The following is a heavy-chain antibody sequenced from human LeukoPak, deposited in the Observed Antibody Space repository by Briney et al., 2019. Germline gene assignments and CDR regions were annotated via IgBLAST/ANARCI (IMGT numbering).Heavy chain of an antibody. CDR3: ARARSSGWYQYYFGY. CDR1: GFTFSSYW. Sequence: GGSLRLSCAASGFTFSSYWMHWVRQAPGKGLVWVSRINSDGSSTSYADSVKGRFTISRDNAKNTLYLQMNSLRAEDTAVYYCARARSSGWYQYYFGYWGQGTRVTVSS. CDR2: INSDGSST. V-gene: IGHV3-74*01. D-gene: IGHD6-19*01. J-gene: IGHJ4*02.